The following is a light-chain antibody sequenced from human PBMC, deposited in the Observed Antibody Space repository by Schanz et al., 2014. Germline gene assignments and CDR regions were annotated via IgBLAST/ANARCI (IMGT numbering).Light chain of an antibody. CDR1: SSDVGGYNY. J-gene: IGLJ3*02. CDR2: DVS. CDR3: CSYAGSSTFGV. Sequence: QSVLTQPASVSGSPGQSITISCTGTSSDVGGYNYVSWYQQHPGKAPKLMIYDVSNRPSGVSNRFSGSKSGNTASLTISGLQAEDEADYYCCSYAGSSTFGVFGGGTKLTVL. V-gene: IGLV2-23*02.